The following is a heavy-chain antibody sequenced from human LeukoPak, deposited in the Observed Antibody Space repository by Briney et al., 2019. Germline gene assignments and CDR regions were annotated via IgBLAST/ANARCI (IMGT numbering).Heavy chain of an antibody. J-gene: IGHJ5*02. V-gene: IGHV4-4*07. Sequence: PGGSLRLSCAASGFTFSSYAMSWIRQPAGKGLEWIGRIYTSGSTNYNPSLKSRVTMSVDTSKNQFSLRLSSVNAADTAAYFCAREGTSGGLNWLDPWGQGTLVTVSS. D-gene: IGHD3-10*01. CDR2: IYTSGST. CDR3: AREGTSGGLNWLDP. CDR1: GFTFSSYA.